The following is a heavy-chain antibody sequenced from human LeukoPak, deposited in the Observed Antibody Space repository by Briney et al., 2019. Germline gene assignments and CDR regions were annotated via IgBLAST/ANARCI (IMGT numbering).Heavy chain of an antibody. J-gene: IGHJ3*02. Sequence: PGGSLRLSCAASGFTVSDNYMTWVRQAPGKGLEWVSSIYSAGATHYAESVKGRFTISRDNSKNTLYLQMNSLRAEDMAVYYCARIEWEPLGGAFDIWGQGTMVTVSS. V-gene: IGHV3-53*01. CDR3: ARIEWEPLGGAFDI. CDR1: GFTVSDNY. CDR2: IYSAGAT. D-gene: IGHD1-26*01.